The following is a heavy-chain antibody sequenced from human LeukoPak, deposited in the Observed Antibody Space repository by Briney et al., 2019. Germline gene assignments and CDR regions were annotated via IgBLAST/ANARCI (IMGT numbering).Heavy chain of an antibody. CDR3: ARDDNDY. CDR1: GFTFSTYA. J-gene: IGHJ4*02. V-gene: IGHV3-23*01. Sequence: TGGSLRLSCAASGFTFSTYAMTWVRQAPGKGLEWVSLISGTGGSTYYADSVKGRFTISRDNAKNSLYLQMNSLRAEDTAVYYCARDDNDYWGQGTLVTVSS. CDR2: ISGTGGST.